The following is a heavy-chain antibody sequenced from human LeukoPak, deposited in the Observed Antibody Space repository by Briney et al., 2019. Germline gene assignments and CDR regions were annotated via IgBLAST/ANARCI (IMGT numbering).Heavy chain of an antibody. CDR2: IYSGGST. CDR1: GFTVSSNY. V-gene: IGHV3-53*01. D-gene: IGHD4-17*01. Sequence: GGSLRLSCAASGFTVSSNYMSWVRQAPGKGLEWVSVIYSGGSTYYADSVKGRFTISRDNSKNTLYLQMNSLRAEDTAVYYCVREYGMGLFDYWGQGTLVTVSS. CDR3: VREYGMGLFDY. J-gene: IGHJ4*02.